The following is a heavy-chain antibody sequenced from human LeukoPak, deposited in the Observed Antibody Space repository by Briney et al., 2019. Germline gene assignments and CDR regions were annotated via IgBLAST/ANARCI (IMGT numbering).Heavy chain of an antibody. CDR3: ARGDVDTEYYYYYGMDV. V-gene: IGHV4-34*01. Sequence: PSETLSLTCAVYGGSFNGYYWSWIRQPPGKGLEWIGEINHSGSTNYNPSLKSRVTISVDTSKNQFSLKLSSVTAADTAVYYCARGDVDTEYYYYYGMDVWGQGTTVTVSS. CDR1: GGSFNGYY. J-gene: IGHJ6*02. CDR2: INHSGST. D-gene: IGHD5-18*01.